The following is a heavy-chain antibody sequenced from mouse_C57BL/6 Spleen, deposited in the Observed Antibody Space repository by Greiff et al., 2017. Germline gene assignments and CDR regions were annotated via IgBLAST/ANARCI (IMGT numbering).Heavy chain of an antibody. CDR3: TSRTGTGGYYFDY. J-gene: IGHJ2*01. CDR1: GYTFTDYE. CDR2: IDPETGGT. D-gene: IGHD4-1*01. V-gene: IGHV1-15*01. Sequence: ESGAELVRPGASVTLSCKASGYTFTDYEMHWVKQTPVHGLEWIGAIDPETGGTAYNQKFKGKAILTADKSSSTAYMELRSLTSEDSAVYYCTSRTGTGGYYFDYWGQGTTLTVSS.